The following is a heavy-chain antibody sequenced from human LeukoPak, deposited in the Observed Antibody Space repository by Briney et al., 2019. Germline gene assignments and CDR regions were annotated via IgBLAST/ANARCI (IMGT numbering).Heavy chain of an antibody. CDR2: ISSSSSTI. V-gene: IGHV3-48*02. Sequence: AGGSLRLSCAASGFTFSSYSMNWVRQAPGKGLEWVSYISSSSSTIYYADSVKGRFTISRDNAKNSLYLQMNSLRDEDTAVYYCARDSRPPYYYDSSGYSRDYYYYGMDVWGQGTTVTVSS. CDR3: ARDSRPPYYYDSSGYSRDYYYYGMDV. D-gene: IGHD3-22*01. CDR1: GFTFSSYS. J-gene: IGHJ6*02.